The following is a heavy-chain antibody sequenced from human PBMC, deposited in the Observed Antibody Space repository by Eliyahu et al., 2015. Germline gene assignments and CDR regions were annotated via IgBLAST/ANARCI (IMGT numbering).Heavy chain of an antibody. D-gene: IGHD3-10*02. CDR1: GFTXSSYG. V-gene: IGHV3-30*18. Sequence: QVQLVESGGGVVQPGRSLRLSCAASGFTXSSYGMHWVRQAPGKGLEWVAVISYDGSNKYYADSVKGRFTISRDNSKNTLYLQMNSLRAEDTAVYYCAKDFRDGTMFEARYWGQGTLVTVSS. CDR2: ISYDGSNK. J-gene: IGHJ4*02. CDR3: AKDFRDGTMFEARY.